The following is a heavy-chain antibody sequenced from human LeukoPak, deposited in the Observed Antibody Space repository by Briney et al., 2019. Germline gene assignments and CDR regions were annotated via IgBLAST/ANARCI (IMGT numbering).Heavy chain of an antibody. V-gene: IGHV2-5*02. J-gene: IGHJ3*02. CDR1: GFSLSTSGVG. Sequence: SGPTLLQPTQTLTLTCTFSGFSLSTSGVGVGWIRQPPGKALEWLALIYWDDDKRYSPSLKSRLTITKDTSKNQVVLTMTNMDPVDTATYYCARKNYGDYEVGAFDIWGQGTMVTVSS. CDR3: ARKNYGDYEVGAFDI. D-gene: IGHD4-17*01. CDR2: IYWDDDK.